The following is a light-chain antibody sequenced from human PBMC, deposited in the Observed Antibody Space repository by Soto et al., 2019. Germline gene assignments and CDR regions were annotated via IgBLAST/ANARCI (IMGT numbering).Light chain of an antibody. CDR1: QNIDNY. Sequence: DLQMTQSPSSLSASVGDRVTITCRASQNIDNYLNWYQQKPGKAPKLLIYAASSLQSGVPSSFSGSGSGTDFTLTISSLQPDDFATYYCQQSYFTPWTFGQGTKVEIK. CDR2: AAS. CDR3: QQSYFTPWT. V-gene: IGKV1-39*01. J-gene: IGKJ1*01.